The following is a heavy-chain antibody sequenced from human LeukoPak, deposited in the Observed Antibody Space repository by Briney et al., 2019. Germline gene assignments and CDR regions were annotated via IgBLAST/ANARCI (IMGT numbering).Heavy chain of an antibody. CDR2: ISSSSSYI. J-gene: IGHJ4*02. Sequence: GGSLRLSCAASGFTFSSYSMNWVRQAPGKGLEWVSSISSSSSYIYYADSVKGRFTISRDNAKNSLYLQMNSLRAEDTAVHYCARVLLYCGGDCYSENYWGQGTLVTVSS. V-gene: IGHV3-21*01. D-gene: IGHD2-21*02. CDR3: ARVLLYCGGDCYSENY. CDR1: GFTFSSYS.